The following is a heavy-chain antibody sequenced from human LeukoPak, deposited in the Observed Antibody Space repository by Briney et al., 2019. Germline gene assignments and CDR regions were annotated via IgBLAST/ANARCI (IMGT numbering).Heavy chain of an antibody. CDR3: ARPAGAGDYGDYVGY. J-gene: IGHJ4*02. Sequence: PGGSLRLSCAASGFTFDDYGMSWVRQVPGKGLEWVSYISSSSSTIYYADSVKGRFTISRDNAKNSLYLQMNSLRAEDTVVYYCARPAGAGDYGDYVGYWGQGTLVTVSS. CDR1: GFTFDDYG. CDR2: ISSSSSTI. V-gene: IGHV3-48*01. D-gene: IGHD4-17*01.